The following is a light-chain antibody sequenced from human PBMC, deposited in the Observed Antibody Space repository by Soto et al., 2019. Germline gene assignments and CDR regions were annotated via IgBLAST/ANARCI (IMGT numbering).Light chain of an antibody. J-gene: IGKJ3*01. CDR1: QSVSSIN. Sequence: EIVLTQSPGTLSLSPGERATLSCRASQSVSSINLAWYHQKPGQAPRLLIYGASSRATGIPDRFSGSGSGTDFTLTISRLEPEDFAVYYCQQYGSSPFTFGHGTKVDIK. CDR3: QQYGSSPFT. CDR2: GAS. V-gene: IGKV3-20*01.